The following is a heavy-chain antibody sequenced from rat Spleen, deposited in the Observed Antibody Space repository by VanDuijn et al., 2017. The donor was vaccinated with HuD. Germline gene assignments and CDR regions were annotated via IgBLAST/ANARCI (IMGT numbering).Heavy chain of an antibody. CDR3: ARQTGSFDY. J-gene: IGHJ2*01. CDR2: MWSDGGT. V-gene: IGHV2-32*01. CDR1: GFSLTSYH. D-gene: IGHD5-1*01. Sequence: QVQLKESGPGLVQPSQTLSLTCTVSGFSLTSYHVHWVRQPPGKGLEWMGVMWSDGGTEYNSAVQSRLSISRDTSQSQVFLKMNSLQPEDTGTYYCARQTGSFDYWGQGVMVTVSS.